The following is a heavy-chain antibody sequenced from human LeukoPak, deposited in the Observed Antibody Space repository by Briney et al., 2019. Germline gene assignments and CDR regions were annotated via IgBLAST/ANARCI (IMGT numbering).Heavy chain of an antibody. V-gene: IGHV1-46*01. Sequence: ASVKVSCKASGYTFTSYYMHWVRQAPGQGLEWMGIINPSGGSTSYAQKFQGRVTMTRDMSTSTVYMELSSLRSEDTAVYYCARDLWYSSSSGRGAFDIWGQGTMVTVSS. CDR1: GYTFTSYY. D-gene: IGHD6-6*01. CDR3: ARDLWYSSSSGRGAFDI. J-gene: IGHJ3*02. CDR2: INPSGGST.